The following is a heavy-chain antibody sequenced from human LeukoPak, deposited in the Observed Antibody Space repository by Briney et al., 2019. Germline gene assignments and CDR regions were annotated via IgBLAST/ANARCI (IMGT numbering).Heavy chain of an antibody. J-gene: IGHJ4*02. D-gene: IGHD3-22*01. CDR2: ISYDGSNK. V-gene: IGHV3-30*03. Sequence: GGSLRLSCAASGFTFSKYVMHWVRQAPGKGLEWVATISYDGSNKYYADSVKGRFTISRDNSKNTLYLQMSSLKTEDTAVYYCASYDSSGYYYYFDYWGQGTLVTVSS. CDR1: GFTFSKYV. CDR3: ASYDSSGYYYYFDY.